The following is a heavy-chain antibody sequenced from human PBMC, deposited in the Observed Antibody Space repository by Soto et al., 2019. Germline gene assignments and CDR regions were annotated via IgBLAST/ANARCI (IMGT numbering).Heavy chain of an antibody. CDR3: ARDPVAGTYFDY. CDR2: INAFNGNT. CDR1: GYTFISYG. Sequence: QVQLVQSGAEVKKPGASVKVSCKASGYTFISYGISWVRQAPGQGLAWMGWINAFNGNTNYVQNLQGRVTMTRDTSTSTAYMELRSLRSDDTAVYYCARDPVAGTYFDYWGQGTLVTVSS. V-gene: IGHV1-18*01. D-gene: IGHD6-19*01. J-gene: IGHJ4*02.